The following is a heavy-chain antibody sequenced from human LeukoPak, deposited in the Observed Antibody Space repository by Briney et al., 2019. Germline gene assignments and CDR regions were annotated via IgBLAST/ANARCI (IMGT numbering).Heavy chain of an antibody. CDR1: GFTFDDYA. Sequence: GRSLRLSCAASGFTFDDYAMHWVRQAPGKGLEWVSGISWNSGSIGYADSVKGRFTISKDNAKNSLYLQMNSLGAEDTALYYCARGAKWAYYFDYWGQGTLVTVSS. J-gene: IGHJ4*02. D-gene: IGHD1-26*01. CDR2: ISWNSGSI. V-gene: IGHV3-9*01. CDR3: ARGAKWAYYFDY.